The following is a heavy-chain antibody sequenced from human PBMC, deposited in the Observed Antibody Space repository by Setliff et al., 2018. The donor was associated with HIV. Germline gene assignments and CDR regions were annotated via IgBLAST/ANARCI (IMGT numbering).Heavy chain of an antibody. V-gene: IGHV4-61*02. J-gene: IGHJ4*02. CDR2: IYTSGST. CDR1: GGSISSGSYY. D-gene: IGHD1-26*01. Sequence: LSLTCTVSGGSISSGSYYWSWIRQPAGKGLEWIGRIYTSGSTNYNPSLKSRVTISVDTSKNQFSLKLSSVTAADTAVYYCARSSPRFSGSYFDYWGQGTLVTVSS. CDR3: ARSSPRFSGSYFDY.